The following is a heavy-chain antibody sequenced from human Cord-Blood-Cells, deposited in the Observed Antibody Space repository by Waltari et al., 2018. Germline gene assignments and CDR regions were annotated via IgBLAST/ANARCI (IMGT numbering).Heavy chain of an antibody. CDR2: FDPEDGET. D-gene: IGHD3-22*01. CDR3: ATNTPPYDSSGYYFDY. V-gene: IGHV1-24*01. J-gene: IGHJ4*02. Sequence: QVQLVQSGAEVKKPGASVKVSCKVSGYTLTELSMHWVRQAPGKGLEWMGGFDPEDGETIYAQKFQGRVTMTEDTTTDTAYMELSSLRSEDTAVYYCATNTPPYDSSGYYFDYWGQGTLVTVSS. CDR1: GYTLTELS.